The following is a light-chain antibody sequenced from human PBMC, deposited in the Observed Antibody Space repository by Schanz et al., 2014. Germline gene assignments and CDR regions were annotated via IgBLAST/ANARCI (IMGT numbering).Light chain of an antibody. CDR2: EVS. CDR1: SSDVGSYNL. Sequence: QSVLTQPASVSGSPGQSITISCTGTSSDVGSYNLVSWYQQHPGKAPKLMIYEVSQWPSGVSDRFSGSKSGNTASLTISGLQAEDEASYYCQTYDISQTGLWLFGGGTKVTVL. J-gene: IGLJ3*02. CDR3: QTYDISQTGLWL. V-gene: IGLV2-23*02.